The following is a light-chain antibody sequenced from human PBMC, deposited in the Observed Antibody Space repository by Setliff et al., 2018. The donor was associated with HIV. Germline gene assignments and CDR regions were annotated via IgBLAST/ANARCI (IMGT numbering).Light chain of an antibody. CDR2: DVL. Sequence: QSVLTQPASVSGSPGQSVTISCTGTRSDVGYFNYVSWYQQHSDKAPKFIIYDVLIRPSGVSDRFSGSKPGNTASLTISGLQPEDEANYYCLSYTTSLTQVFGGGTKVTVL. CDR1: RSDVGYFNY. J-gene: IGLJ2*01. V-gene: IGLV2-14*03. CDR3: LSYTTSLTQV.